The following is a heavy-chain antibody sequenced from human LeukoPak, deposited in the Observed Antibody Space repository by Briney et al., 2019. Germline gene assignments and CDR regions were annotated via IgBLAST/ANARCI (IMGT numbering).Heavy chain of an antibody. V-gene: IGHV3-30-3*01. Sequence: GGSLRLSCAASGFIFSHYAINWVRQAPGKGLEWVAIVSYDGHNEYYADSVKGRFTISRDNSKNTLYLQLSSLRAEDTAVYYCARDSRYFDWFEDRGQGTLVTVSS. CDR1: GFIFSHYA. D-gene: IGHD3-9*01. J-gene: IGHJ4*02. CDR3: ARDSRYFDWFED. CDR2: VSYDGHNE.